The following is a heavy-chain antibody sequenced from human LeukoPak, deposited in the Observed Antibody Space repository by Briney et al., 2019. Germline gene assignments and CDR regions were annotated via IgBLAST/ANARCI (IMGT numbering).Heavy chain of an antibody. CDR1: GFTFSSYG. J-gene: IGHJ4*02. CDR2: ISSDGATT. Sequence: GGSLRLSCAASGFTFSSYGMSWVRQAPGKGLEWVSAISSDGATTYYADSVKGRFTISRDNSKNTLYLHMNSLRAEDTAVYYCATADSGSYYSGFDYWGQGTLVTVSS. CDR3: ATADSGSYYSGFDY. D-gene: IGHD1-26*01. V-gene: IGHV3-23*01.